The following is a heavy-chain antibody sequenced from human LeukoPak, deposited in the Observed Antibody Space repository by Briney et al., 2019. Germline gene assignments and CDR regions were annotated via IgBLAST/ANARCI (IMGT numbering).Heavy chain of an antibody. CDR1: GGTFSSYA. CDR3: ARSAVTTGVTGFDY. V-gene: IGHV1-69*13. J-gene: IGHJ4*02. D-gene: IGHD4-17*01. Sequence: ASVKVSCKASGGTFSSYAISWVRQAPGQGLEWMGGIIPIFGTANYAQKSQGRVTITADESTSTAYMELSSLRSEDTAVYYCARSAVTTGVTGFDYWGQGTLVTVSS. CDR2: IIPIFGTA.